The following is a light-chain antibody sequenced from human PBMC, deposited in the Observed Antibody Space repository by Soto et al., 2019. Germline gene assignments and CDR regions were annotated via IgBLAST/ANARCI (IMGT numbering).Light chain of an antibody. Sequence: DIVMTQSPLSLPVTPGEPASISCRSSQSLLHSNGYNYLDWYLQKPGQSPQLLISSGFNRASGVPDRFRGSGSGTDFTLKISRVEAEDVGVYYCMQALQTPWTFGQGTKVEIK. V-gene: IGKV2-28*01. CDR3: MQALQTPWT. CDR2: SGF. CDR1: QSLLHSNGYNY. J-gene: IGKJ1*01.